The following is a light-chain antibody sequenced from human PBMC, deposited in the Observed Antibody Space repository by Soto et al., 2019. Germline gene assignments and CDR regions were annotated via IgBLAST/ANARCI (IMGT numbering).Light chain of an antibody. Sequence: VLTQSPGTLSFSPGQRATLSCRARQTVRNNYLAWYQQKPGQAPRLLIYDASSRATGIPDRFSASGSGTDFTLTISRLEPEDFAVYYCQQYGASPLTFGQGTKVDIK. CDR3: QQYGASPLT. CDR1: QTVRNNY. CDR2: DAS. V-gene: IGKV3-20*01. J-gene: IGKJ1*01.